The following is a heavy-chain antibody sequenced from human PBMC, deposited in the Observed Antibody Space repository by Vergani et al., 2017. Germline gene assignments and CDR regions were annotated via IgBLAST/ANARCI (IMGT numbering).Heavy chain of an antibody. CDR1: GYTFTSYY. J-gene: IGHJ6*02. V-gene: IGHV1-46*01. CDR2: INPSGGST. Sequence: QVQLVQSGAEVKKPGASVKVSCKASGYTFTSYYMHWVRQAPGQGLEWMGIINPSGGSTSYAQEFQGRVTMTRDTSTSTVYMELSSLRSEDTAVYYCARAVLGLRESKGPYGMDVWGRGTTVTVSS. D-gene: IGHD3-10*01. CDR3: ARAVLGLRESKGPYGMDV.